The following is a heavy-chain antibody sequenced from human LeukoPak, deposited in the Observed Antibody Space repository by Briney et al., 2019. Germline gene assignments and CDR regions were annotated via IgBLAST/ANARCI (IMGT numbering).Heavy chain of an antibody. V-gene: IGHV1-2*02. Sequence: ASVKVSCKASGYTFTGYYMHWVRQAPGQGLEWMGWINPNSGGTNYARKFQGRVTMTSDTSISTAYMELSSLRSDDTAVYYCAREDSPGGGCYFDYWGQGTLVTVSS. J-gene: IGHJ4*02. CDR1: GYTFTGYY. CDR2: INPNSGGT. CDR3: AREDSPGGGCYFDY. D-gene: IGHD2-15*01.